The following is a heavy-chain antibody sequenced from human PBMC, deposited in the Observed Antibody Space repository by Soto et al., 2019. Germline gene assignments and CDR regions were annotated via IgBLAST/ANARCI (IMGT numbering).Heavy chain of an antibody. V-gene: IGHV3-23*01. D-gene: IGHD2-15*01. J-gene: IGHJ4*02. CDR3: SDWRAGGPVNLDH. Sequence: EVQILESGGDLVQPGGSLRLSCVVSGLSLNNYAIAWVRHAPGKGLEFVSTIDVLDGAWYSDSVRGRLAISRDVSRNTEYLQMSRLRVEDTAIYFCSDWRAGGPVNLDHWGPGTRVTVSS. CDR2: IDVLDGA. CDR1: GLSLNNYA.